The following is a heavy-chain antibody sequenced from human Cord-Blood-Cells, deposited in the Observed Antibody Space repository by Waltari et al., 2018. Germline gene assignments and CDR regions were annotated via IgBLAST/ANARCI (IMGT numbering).Heavy chain of an antibody. D-gene: IGHD3-9*01. Sequence: QVQLQQWAAGLFKPPQTLSLTCAASGGSFSGSYCTWSRQPPGKGLEWTGEINHSGSTNYNPSLKGRVTISVDTSKNQFSLKLSSVTAADTAVYYCARGDNPGAFDIWGQGTMVTVSS. V-gene: IGHV4-34*01. CDR1: GGSFSGSY. CDR3: ARGDNPGAFDI. CDR2: INHSGST. J-gene: IGHJ3*02.